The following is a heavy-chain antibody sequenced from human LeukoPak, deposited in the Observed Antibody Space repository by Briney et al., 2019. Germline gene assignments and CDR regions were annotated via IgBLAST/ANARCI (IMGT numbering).Heavy chain of an antibody. CDR2: MKQDGSEK. CDR1: GFTFSSYW. D-gene: IGHD3-9*01. J-gene: IGHJ4*02. V-gene: IGHV3-7*01. CDR3: ARIGTYYDILTGYYTRAFDY. Sequence: GESLRLSCAASGFTFSSYWMSWVRQAPGKGLEWVANMKQDGSEKYYVDSVKGRFTISRDNAKNSLYLQMNSLRAEDTAVYYCARIGTYYDILTGYYTRAFDYWGQGTLVTVSS.